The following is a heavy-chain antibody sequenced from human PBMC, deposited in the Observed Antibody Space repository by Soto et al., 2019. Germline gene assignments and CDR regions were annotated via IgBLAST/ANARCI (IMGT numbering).Heavy chain of an antibody. J-gene: IGHJ6*02. CDR1: GYTFTSYG. CDR2: IGAYNGNT. Sequence: ASVKVSCKASGYTFTSYGISWVRQAPGQGLEWMGWIGAYNGNTNYAQKLQGRVTMTTDTSTSTAYMELRSLRSDDTAVYYCARPDGAPYYYGMDAWGQCTTVTVSS. CDR3: ARPDGAPYYYGMDA. D-gene: IGHD1-26*01. V-gene: IGHV1-18*01.